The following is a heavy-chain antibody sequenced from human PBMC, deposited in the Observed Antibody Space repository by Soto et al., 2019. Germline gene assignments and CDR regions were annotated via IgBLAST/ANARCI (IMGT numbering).Heavy chain of an antibody. D-gene: IGHD6-13*01. Sequence: EASVKVSCKASGGTFSSYAISWVRQAPGHGLEWMGGIIPIFGTAHYAQKFQGRVTITADKSTSTAYMELSSLRSEDTAVYYCARDRPETRQQLVPSLLSYYGIDVSGQGTTVTVSS. J-gene: IGHJ6*02. V-gene: IGHV1-69*06. CDR2: IIPIFGTA. CDR3: ARDRPETRQQLVPSLLSYYGIDV. CDR1: GGTFSSYA.